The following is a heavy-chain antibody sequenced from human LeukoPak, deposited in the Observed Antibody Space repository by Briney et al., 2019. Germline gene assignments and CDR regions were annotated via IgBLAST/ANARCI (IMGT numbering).Heavy chain of an antibody. D-gene: IGHD1-1*01. CDR2: IKLDGSEK. CDR1: GFTFSSFW. V-gene: IGHV3-7*01. CDR3: AKTRPGKPFEFDI. Sequence: GGSLRLSCAASGFTFSSFWMTWVRQAPGKGLEWVANIKLDGSEKYYADSVKGRFTISRDNSQNTLSLQMNSLRAEDTAVYYCAKTRPGKPFEFDIWGQGTMVTVPS. J-gene: IGHJ3*02.